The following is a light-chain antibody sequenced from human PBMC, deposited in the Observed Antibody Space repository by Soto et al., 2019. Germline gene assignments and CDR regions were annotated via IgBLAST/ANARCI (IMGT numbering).Light chain of an antibody. CDR1: QSISSW. V-gene: IGKV1-39*01. Sequence: DIQMTQSRSSLSASVVNSVTITCRASQSISSWLAWYQQKPGKAPKLLIYVASSLQSGVPSRFSGSGSETDFTLTISSLQHEDCATYSCQQSYSTTWTFGQGTKVDIK. CDR2: VAS. CDR3: QQSYSTTWT. J-gene: IGKJ1*01.